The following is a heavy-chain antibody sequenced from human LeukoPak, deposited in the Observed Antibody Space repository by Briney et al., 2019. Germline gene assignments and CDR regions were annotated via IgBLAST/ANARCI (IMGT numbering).Heavy chain of an antibody. CDR2: FDPEDGET. J-gene: IGHJ3*02. D-gene: IGHD6-13*01. Sequence: ASVKVSCKVSGYTLTELSMHWVRQAPGKGLEWMGGFDPEDGETIYAQKFQGRVTMTEDTSADTAYMELSSLRSEDTAVYYCATLSSSWETNAFDIWGQGTMVTVSS. CDR1: GYTLTELS. V-gene: IGHV1-24*01. CDR3: ATLSSSWETNAFDI.